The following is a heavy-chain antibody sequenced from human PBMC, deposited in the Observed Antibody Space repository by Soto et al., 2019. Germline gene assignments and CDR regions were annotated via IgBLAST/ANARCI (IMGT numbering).Heavy chain of an antibody. J-gene: IGHJ6*02. V-gene: IGHV5-51*01. Sequence: HGESLKISCKGSGYSFTSYWIGWVRQMPGKGLEWMGIIYPGDSDTRYSPSFQGQVTISADKSISTAYLQWSSLKASDTAMYSRARGRDGFKSFNYYYGMDVWGQGTTVTVSS. CDR1: GYSFTSYW. CDR3: ARGRDGFKSFNYYYGMDV. CDR2: IYPGDSDT. D-gene: IGHD3-10*01.